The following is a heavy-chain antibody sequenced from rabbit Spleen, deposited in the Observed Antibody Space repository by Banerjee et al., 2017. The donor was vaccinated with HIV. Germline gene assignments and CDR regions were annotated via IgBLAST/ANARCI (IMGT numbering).Heavy chain of an antibody. J-gene: IGHJ4*01. D-gene: IGHD6-1*01. Sequence: QEQLVESGGGLVQPEGSLTLTCTASGFSFSNSYDLCWVRQAPGKGLEWIGCLYTGNGKTYYASWAKGRFTISKSSSTTVTLQMTSLTAADTATYFCARRHGDGYFNLWGPGTLVTVS. CDR2: LYTGNGKT. V-gene: IGHV1S45*01. CDR1: GFSFSNSYD. CDR3: ARRHGDGYFNL.